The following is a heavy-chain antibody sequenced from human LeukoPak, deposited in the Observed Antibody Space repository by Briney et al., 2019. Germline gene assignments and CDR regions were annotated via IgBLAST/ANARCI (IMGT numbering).Heavy chain of an antibody. D-gene: IGHD1-26*01. J-gene: IGHJ3*02. Sequence: GGSLRLSCAASGFTFSDYYMSWIRQAPGKGLEWVSYISSSSSTISYADSVKGRFTISRDNAKNSLYLQMNSLRAEDTAVYYSAREYSGSYLWDAFDIWGQGTMVTVSS. CDR2: ISSSSSTI. CDR1: GFTFSDYY. CDR3: AREYSGSYLWDAFDI. V-gene: IGHV3-11*04.